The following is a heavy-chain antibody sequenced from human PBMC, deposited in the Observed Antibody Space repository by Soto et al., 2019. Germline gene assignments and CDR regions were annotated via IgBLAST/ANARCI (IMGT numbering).Heavy chain of an antibody. Sequence: SLRLSCAASGFTFSSYRMHCVRQAPGKGLVWVSRINSDGSSTSYADSVKGRFTISRDNAKNTLYLQMNSLRAEDTAVYYCARVDYQYYYYYMDVWGKGTTVTVSS. J-gene: IGHJ6*03. D-gene: IGHD4-17*01. CDR3: ARVDYQYYYYYMDV. CDR1: GFTFSSYR. CDR2: INSDGSST. V-gene: IGHV3-74*01.